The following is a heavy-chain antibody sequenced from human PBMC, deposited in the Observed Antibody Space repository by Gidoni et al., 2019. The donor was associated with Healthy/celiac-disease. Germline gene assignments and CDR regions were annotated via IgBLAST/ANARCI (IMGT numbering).Heavy chain of an antibody. CDR2: IYYSGST. CDR3: ARHDLDGYSYGSYYFDY. J-gene: IGHJ4*02. V-gene: IGHV4-39*01. D-gene: IGHD5-18*01. CDR1: GGSISSSSYY. Sequence: QLQLQESGPGLVKPSETLSLTCTVSGGSISSSSYYWGWIRQPPGKGLEWIGSIYYSGSTYYNPSLKRRVTISVDTSKNQFSLKLSSVTAADTAVYYCARHDLDGYSYGSYYFDYWGQGTLVTVSS.